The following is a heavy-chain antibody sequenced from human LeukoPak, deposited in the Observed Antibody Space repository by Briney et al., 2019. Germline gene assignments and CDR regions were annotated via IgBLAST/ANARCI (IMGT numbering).Heavy chain of an antibody. V-gene: IGHV3-74*01. CDR3: ARDLSSRGYYDSSGYPDY. D-gene: IGHD3-22*01. J-gene: IGHJ4*02. CDR1: GFTFSSYW. CDR2: INSDGSST. Sequence: GGSLRLSCAASGFTFSSYWMHWVRHAPGKGRVWVSRINSDGSSTSYADSVKDRFTISRDNAKNTLYLQMNSLRAEDTAVYYCARDLSSRGYYDSSGYPDYWGQGTLVTVSS.